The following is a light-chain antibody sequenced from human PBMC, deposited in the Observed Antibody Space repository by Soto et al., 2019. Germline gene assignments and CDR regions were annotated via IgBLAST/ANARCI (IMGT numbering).Light chain of an antibody. J-gene: IGKJ4*01. CDR2: AES. CDR3: LQVKSYTRT. CDR1: QGIAGS. V-gene: IGKV1-9*01. Sequence: DIQLTQSPSFLSASVGDRVTITCRASQGIAGSLAWYQQKPGKPPKLLIYAESTLQSGVPSRFSGSGSGTRGTLTISRLKPEDFATYYCLQVKSYTRTFGGRTRVEIK.